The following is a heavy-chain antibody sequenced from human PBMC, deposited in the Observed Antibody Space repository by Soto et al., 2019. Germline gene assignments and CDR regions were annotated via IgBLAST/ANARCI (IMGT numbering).Heavy chain of an antibody. CDR2: IIPIFGTA. V-gene: IGHV1-69*13. CDR3: ARGDYYDSSGYYYVGFPTNYYYYYGMDV. J-gene: IGHJ6*02. D-gene: IGHD3-22*01. Sequence: ASVKVSCKASGGTFSSYAISWVRQAPGQGLEWMGGIIPIFGTANYAQKFQGRVTITADESTSTAYMELSSLRSEDTAVYYCARGDYYDSSGYYYVGFPTNYYYYYGMDVWGQGTTVTVSS. CDR1: GGTFSSYA.